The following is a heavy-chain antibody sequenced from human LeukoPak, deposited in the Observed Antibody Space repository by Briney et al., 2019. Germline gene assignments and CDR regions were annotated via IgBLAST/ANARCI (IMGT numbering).Heavy chain of an antibody. CDR1: GFTFSSYS. V-gene: IGHV3-21*01. Sequence: GGSLRLSCAASGFTFSSYSMNWVRQAPGKGLEWVSSISSSSSYIYYADSVKGRFTISRDNAKNSLYLQLNSLRAEDTAVYYCARSDYDYDAFDIWGQGTMVTVSS. CDR3: ARSDYDYDAFDI. CDR2: ISSSSSYI. J-gene: IGHJ3*02. D-gene: IGHD4-17*01.